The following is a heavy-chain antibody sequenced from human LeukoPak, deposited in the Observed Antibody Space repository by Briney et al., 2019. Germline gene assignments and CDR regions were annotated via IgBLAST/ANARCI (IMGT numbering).Heavy chain of an antibody. CDR1: GFTFNKYG. V-gene: IGHV3-30*18. CDR2: RSDDGSAQ. J-gene: IGHJ1*01. CDR3: AKDRDPYSSGTWDS. D-gene: IGHD3-22*01. Sequence: GGSLRLSCIASGFTFNKYGMHWVRQAPGKGLEWVAVRSDDGSAQHYADSVRGRFTISRDNSKNTLSLQMNGLRPEDTAMYFCAKDRDPYSSGTWDSWGQGTLVIVSS.